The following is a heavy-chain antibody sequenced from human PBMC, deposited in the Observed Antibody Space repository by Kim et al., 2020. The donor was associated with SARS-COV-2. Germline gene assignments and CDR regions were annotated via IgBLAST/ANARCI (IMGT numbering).Heavy chain of an antibody. V-gene: IGHV3-7*01. CDR1: GFSFSSNW. CDR2: IKQDGSEK. CDR3: ARPFDY. Sequence: GGSLRLSCAASGFSFSSNWMSWVRQAPGKGLEWVANIKQDGSEKYYVDSVKGRFTISRDNAKNSVYLQMNSLRGEDTALYYCARPFDYWGQGTLVTVSS. J-gene: IGHJ4*02.